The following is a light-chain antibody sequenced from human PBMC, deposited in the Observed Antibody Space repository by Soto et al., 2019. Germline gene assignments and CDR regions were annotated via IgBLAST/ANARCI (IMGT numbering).Light chain of an antibody. Sequence: DIQLTQSPSVLSASVGDTVTIGFRASQALSNYLAWYQQKPGKAPDLLIYSASTLQSGVPSRFSGSGSETEFSLTIRALQPEDFATYYCQQLSRYPLTFGGGTKVDI. V-gene: IGKV1-9*01. CDR3: QQLSRYPLT. J-gene: IGKJ4*01. CDR2: SAS. CDR1: QALSNY.